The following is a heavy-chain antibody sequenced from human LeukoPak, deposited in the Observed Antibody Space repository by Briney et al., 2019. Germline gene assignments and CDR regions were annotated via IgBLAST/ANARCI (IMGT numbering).Heavy chain of an antibody. Sequence: GASVKVSCKASGYTFTDYYIHWVRQAPGQGLEWMGWINPNSGGTNYAQKFQGRVTMTRDTSISTAYMELSRLRSDDTAVYYCASLGATTIYYYGMDVWGQGTTVTVSS. D-gene: IGHD1-26*01. CDR3: ASLGATTIYYYGMDV. V-gene: IGHV1-2*02. CDR2: INPNSGGT. J-gene: IGHJ6*02. CDR1: GYTFTDYY.